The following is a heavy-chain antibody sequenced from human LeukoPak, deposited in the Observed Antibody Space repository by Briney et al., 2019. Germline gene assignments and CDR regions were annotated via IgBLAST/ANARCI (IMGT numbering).Heavy chain of an antibody. D-gene: IGHD6-13*01. CDR1: GGSISSSSYY. J-gene: IGHJ4*02. CDR2: IYYSGST. CDR3: ARGLNSSSLRGFDY. V-gene: IGHV4-39*07. Sequence: PSETLSLTCTVSGGSISSSSYYWGWIRQPPGKGLEWIGSIYYSGSTYYNPSLKSRVTISVDTSKNQFSLKLSSVTAADTAVYYCARGLNSSSLRGFDYWGQGTLVTVSS.